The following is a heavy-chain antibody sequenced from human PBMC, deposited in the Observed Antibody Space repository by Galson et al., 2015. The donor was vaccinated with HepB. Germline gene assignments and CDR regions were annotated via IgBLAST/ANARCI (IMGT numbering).Heavy chain of an antibody. J-gene: IGHJ4*02. CDR3: TTRYHYTDY. V-gene: IGHV3-33*08. CDR2: ISYDGSNK. CDR1: GLAFRKNG. Sequence: SLRLSCAASGLAFRKNGMHWVRQAPGKGLEWVAVISYDGSNKEYADSVKGRFIISRDSSKNTVYLHMNGLKTEDTAVYYCTTRYHYTDYWGQGTLVTVSS. D-gene: IGHD1-14*01.